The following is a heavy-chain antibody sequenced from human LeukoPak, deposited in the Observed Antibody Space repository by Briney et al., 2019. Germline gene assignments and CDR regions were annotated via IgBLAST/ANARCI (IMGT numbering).Heavy chain of an antibody. D-gene: IGHD2-2*01. Sequence: SETLSLTCAVYGGSFSGYYWSWIRQPPGKGLEWIGEINHSGSTNYNPSLKSRVTISVDTSKNQFSLKLSSVTAADTAVYYCARDSSAPAARERFDPWGQGTLVTVSS. CDR1: GGSFSGYY. CDR3: ARDSSAPAARERFDP. V-gene: IGHV4-34*01. J-gene: IGHJ5*02. CDR2: INHSGST.